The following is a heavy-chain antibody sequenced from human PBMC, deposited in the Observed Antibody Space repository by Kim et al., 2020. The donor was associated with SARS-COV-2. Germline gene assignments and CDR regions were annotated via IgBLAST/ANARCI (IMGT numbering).Heavy chain of an antibody. J-gene: IGHJ4*02. V-gene: IGHV4-4*02. CDR3: ARGKAESSFSFEF. D-gene: IGHD2-2*01. Sequence: YNPSRQSRVNISGDKSQNQVSLRLNSVTAADTAVYYCARGKAESSFSFEFWGQGTLITVSS.